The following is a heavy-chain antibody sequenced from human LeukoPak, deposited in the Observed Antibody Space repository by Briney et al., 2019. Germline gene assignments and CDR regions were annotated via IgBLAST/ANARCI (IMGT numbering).Heavy chain of an antibody. D-gene: IGHD6-13*01. J-gene: IGHJ2*01. CDR2: INTNTGNP. CDR3: AREQTGYSSSFYWYFDL. V-gene: IGHV7-4-1*02. CDR1: GYTFTRYG. Sequence: ASVKFSCKASGYTFTRYGMNWVRQAPGQGLEWMGYINTNTGNPTYAQGFTGRFVFSLDTSVSTAYLHISSLKAEDTAVYYCAREQTGYSSSFYWYFDLWGRGTLVTVSS.